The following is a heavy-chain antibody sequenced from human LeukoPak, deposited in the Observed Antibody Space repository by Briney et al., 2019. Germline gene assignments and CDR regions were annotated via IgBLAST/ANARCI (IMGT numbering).Heavy chain of an antibody. CDR2: ISANGGST. CDR3: AKGPASTWYKSYFDC. D-gene: IGHD6-13*01. Sequence: GGSLRLSCAASGFTFSSYAMSWVRQAPGMGLEWVSGISANGGSTYYAYSVKGRFSISRDNCKKTLYLQLNSLRADDTDIYYCAKGPASTWYKSYFDCWGQGTLVTVSS. J-gene: IGHJ4*02. CDR1: GFTFSSYA. V-gene: IGHV3-23*01.